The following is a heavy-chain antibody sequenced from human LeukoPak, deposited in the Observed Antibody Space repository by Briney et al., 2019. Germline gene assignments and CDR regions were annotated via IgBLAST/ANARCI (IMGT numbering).Heavy chain of an antibody. D-gene: IGHD6-13*01. CDR2: IVVGSGNT. V-gene: IGHV1-58*01. CDR1: GFAFTSSA. CDR3: AAAGWAAAGRYYYYGMDV. J-gene: IGHJ6*02. Sequence: SVKVSCKASGFAFTSSAVQWVRQARGQRLEWIGWIVVGSGNTNYAQKFQERVTITRDMSTSTAYTELSSLRSEDTAVYYCAAAGWAAAGRYYYYGMDVWGQGTTVTVSS.